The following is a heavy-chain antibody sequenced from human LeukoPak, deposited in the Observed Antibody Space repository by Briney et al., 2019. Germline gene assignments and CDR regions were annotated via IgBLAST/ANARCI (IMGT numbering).Heavy chain of an antibody. Sequence: SETLSLTCTVSGGSISSYYWSWIRQPPGKGLEWIGYIYYSGSTNYNPSLKSRVTISVDTSKNQFSLKLSSVTAADTAVYYCARGMVAFYYFDYWGQGTLVTVSS. D-gene: IGHD2-15*01. V-gene: IGHV4-59*01. J-gene: IGHJ4*02. CDR2: IYYSGST. CDR1: GGSISSYY. CDR3: ARGMVAFYYFDY.